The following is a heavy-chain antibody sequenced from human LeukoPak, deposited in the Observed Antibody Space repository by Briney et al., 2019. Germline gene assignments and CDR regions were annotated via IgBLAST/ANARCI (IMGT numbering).Heavy chain of an antibody. CDR3: AGAPMITMVRGARRGWFDP. Sequence: GSVKVSCKASGYTFTSYDINWVRQAPGQGVEWMGWMNPNSGNTDYAQKFQRRVTMTRNTSISTAYMELSSLRSGDTAVYYCAGAPMITMVRGARRGWFDPWGQGTLVTVSS. CDR2: MNPNSGNT. CDR1: GYTFTSYD. J-gene: IGHJ5*02. D-gene: IGHD3-10*01. V-gene: IGHV1-8*01.